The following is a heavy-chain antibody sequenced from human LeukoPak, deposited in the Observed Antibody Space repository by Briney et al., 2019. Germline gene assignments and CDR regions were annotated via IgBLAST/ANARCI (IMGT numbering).Heavy chain of an antibody. CDR2: IYSSGST. Sequence: SETLSLTCTVSGGSISSYYWSWIRQPPGKGLEWIGYIYSSGSTNYNSSLKSRVTISVDTSKNQFSLKLTSVTAADTAVYYCARSGGYSSPQNYWGQGTLVTVSA. V-gene: IGHV4-59*01. J-gene: IGHJ4*02. CDR1: GGSISSYY. CDR3: ARSGGYSSPQNY. D-gene: IGHD6-19*01.